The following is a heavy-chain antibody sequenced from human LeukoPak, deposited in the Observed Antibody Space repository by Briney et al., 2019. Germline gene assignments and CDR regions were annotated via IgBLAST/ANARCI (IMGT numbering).Heavy chain of an antibody. J-gene: IGHJ4*02. Sequence: PGGSLRLSCAASGFTFDDYTMHWVRQAPGKGLEWVSLISWDGGSTYYADSVKGRFTISRDNSKNSLYLQMNSLRTEDTALYYCAKGGTGRERIHIPTDRYSGSYECDYWGQGTLVTVSS. CDR2: ISWDGGST. CDR3: AKGGTGRERIHIPTDRYSGSYECDY. D-gene: IGHD1-26*01. V-gene: IGHV3-43*01. CDR1: GFTFDDYT.